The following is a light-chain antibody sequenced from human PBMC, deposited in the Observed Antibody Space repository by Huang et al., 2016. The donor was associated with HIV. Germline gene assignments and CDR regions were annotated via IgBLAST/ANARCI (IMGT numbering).Light chain of an antibody. CDR3: QQYDNWPPLT. CDR2: SAS. Sequence: EVVLTQSPGTLSVSPGERATLSCRASQSISSNLAWYQCKPGQAPRLLIFSASTRATDIPASFSGSGSGTEFTLTISSLQSEDFAVYYCQQYDNWPPLTFGGGTRVEIK. CDR1: QSISSN. J-gene: IGKJ4*01. V-gene: IGKV3-15*01.